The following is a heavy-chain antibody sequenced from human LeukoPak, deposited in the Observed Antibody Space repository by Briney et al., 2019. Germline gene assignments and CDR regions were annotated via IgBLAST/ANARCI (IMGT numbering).Heavy chain of an antibody. Sequence: GRSLRLSCAASGFPFSDFAVHWVRQAPGKGLEWVAVISYDGNNKYYADSVKGRFTISRDNSKNTLYLQMNSLRAEDTAVYYCARGSHGITIFEGADYWGQGTLVTVSS. CDR1: GFPFSDFA. V-gene: IGHV3-30*01. D-gene: IGHD3-3*01. J-gene: IGHJ4*02. CDR2: ISYDGNNK. CDR3: ARGSHGITIFEGADY.